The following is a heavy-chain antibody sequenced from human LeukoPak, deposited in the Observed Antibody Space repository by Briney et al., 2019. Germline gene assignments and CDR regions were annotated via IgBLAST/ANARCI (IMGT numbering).Heavy chain of an antibody. J-gene: IGHJ4*02. Sequence: SETLSLTCTVSGGSISSYYWSWIRQPPGKGLEWIGYIYYSGSTNYNPSLKSRVTISVDTSKNQFSLKLSSVTAADTAIYYCARPFLRFSSGWHFDYWGQGILVTVSS. V-gene: IGHV4-59*12. CDR3: ARPFLRFSSGWHFDY. CDR1: GGSISSYY. D-gene: IGHD6-19*01. CDR2: IYYSGST.